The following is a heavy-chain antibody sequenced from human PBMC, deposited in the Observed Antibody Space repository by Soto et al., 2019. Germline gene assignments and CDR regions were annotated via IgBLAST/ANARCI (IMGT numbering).Heavy chain of an antibody. CDR1: GYTFTSYA. Sequence: GASVKVSCKASGYTFTSYAMHWVRQAPGQRLEWMGWINAGNSNTKYSQKFQGRVTITRDTSASTAYMELSSLRSEDTAVYYCARSLGSLRYYGMDVWGQGTTVTVSS. CDR3: ARSLGSLRYYGMDV. D-gene: IGHD3-10*01. CDR2: INAGNSNT. V-gene: IGHV1-3*01. J-gene: IGHJ6*02.